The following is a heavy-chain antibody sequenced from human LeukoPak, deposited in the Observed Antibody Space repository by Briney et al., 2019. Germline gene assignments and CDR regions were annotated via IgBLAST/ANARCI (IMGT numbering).Heavy chain of an antibody. CDR3: ARAMEPAAGYFDY. CDR2: ISYDGSNK. J-gene: IGHJ4*02. Sequence: GGSLRLSCAASGFTFSSYAMHWVRQAPGKGLEWVAGISYDGSNKYYADSVKGRFTISRDNSKNTLYLQMNSLRAEDTAVYYCARAMEPAAGYFDYWGQGTLVTVSS. V-gene: IGHV3-30*04. D-gene: IGHD1-1*01. CDR1: GFTFSSYA.